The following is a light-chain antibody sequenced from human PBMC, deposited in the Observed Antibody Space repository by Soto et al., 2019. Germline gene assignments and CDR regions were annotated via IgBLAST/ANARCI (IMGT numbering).Light chain of an antibody. V-gene: IGKV2-28*01. CDR2: LGS. Sequence: DIVMTQSPLSLPVTPGEAASISCRSSQSLLHSNGYNYLDCSLQKPGQSPKLLIYLGSNRASGVPDRTAGSVAGTDLTLKISRVQAEDVGVYYCMQPRQPPGTFGQGTRLELK. CDR1: QSLLHSNGYNY. J-gene: IGKJ5*01. CDR3: MQPRQPPGT.